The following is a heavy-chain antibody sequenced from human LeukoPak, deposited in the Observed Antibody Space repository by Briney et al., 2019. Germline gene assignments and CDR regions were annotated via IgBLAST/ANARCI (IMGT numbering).Heavy chain of an antibody. CDR1: GFTFSRYG. D-gene: IGHD6-19*01. CDR2: ISGSGGST. V-gene: IGHV3-23*01. J-gene: IGHJ4*02. Sequence: PGGSLRLSCAASGFTFSRYGMRWVRQAPGKGLEWVSAISGSGGSTYYADSVKGRFTISRDNSKNTLYLRMNSLRAEDTAIYYCAKRSAESSGYFDYWGQGTLVTVSS. CDR3: AKRSAESSGYFDY.